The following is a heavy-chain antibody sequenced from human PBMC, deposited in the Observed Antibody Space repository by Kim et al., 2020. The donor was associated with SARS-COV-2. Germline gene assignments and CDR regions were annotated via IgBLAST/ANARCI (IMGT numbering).Heavy chain of an antibody. J-gene: IGHJ5*02. CDR2: IKSKTDGGTT. CDR3: TTVHRLLWFGELSEGWFDP. V-gene: IGHV3-15*01. CDR1: GFTFSNAW. Sequence: GGSLRLSCAASGFTFSNAWMSWVRQAPGKGLEWVGRIKSKTDGGTTDYAAPVKGRFTISRDDSKNTLYLQMNSLKTEDTAVYYCTTVHRLLWFGELSEGWFDPWGQGTLVTVSS. D-gene: IGHD3-10*01.